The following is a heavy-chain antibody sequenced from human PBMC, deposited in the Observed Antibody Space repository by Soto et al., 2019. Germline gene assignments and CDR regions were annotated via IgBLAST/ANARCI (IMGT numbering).Heavy chain of an antibody. J-gene: IGHJ4*02. CDR3: VGGQYYFDY. CDR1: GFPFSSYG. Sequence: QVQLVESGGGVVQPGRSLRLSCAASGFPFSSYGMHWVREAPGKGLEWVAVISYDGSNKYYADSVKGRFTISRDNSARTLYLQMNSLRPEDMALFYCVGGQYYFDYRGQGTLVTVSP. V-gene: IGHV3-30*03. D-gene: IGHD3-10*01. CDR2: ISYDGSNK.